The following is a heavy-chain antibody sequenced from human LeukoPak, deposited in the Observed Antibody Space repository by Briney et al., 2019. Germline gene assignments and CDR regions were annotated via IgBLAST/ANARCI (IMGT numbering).Heavy chain of an antibody. J-gene: IGHJ6*02. CDR3: ATDLTPYHYYYAMDV. V-gene: IGHV3-30-3*01. CDR1: GFTFSSYA. Sequence: GGSLRLSCAASGFTFSSYAMHWVRQAPGKGLEWVAVISYDGSNKYYADSVKGRFTISRDNSKNTLYLQMNSLRAEDTAAYYCATDLTPYHYYYAMDVWGQGTTVTVSS. CDR2: ISYDGSNK.